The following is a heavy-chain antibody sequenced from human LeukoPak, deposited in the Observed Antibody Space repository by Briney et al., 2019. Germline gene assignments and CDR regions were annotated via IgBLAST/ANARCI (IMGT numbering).Heavy chain of an antibody. Sequence: GGSLRLSCAASGYTLSSYSMNWVRQAPGKGLEWVSYISSSSSSIYYADSVKGRFTISRDNAKNSLYLQMNSLRAEDTAMYYCARDVYDILTGYPYWGQGTLVTVSS. V-gene: IGHV3-48*01. CDR3: ARDVYDILTGYPY. D-gene: IGHD3-9*01. CDR2: ISSSSSSI. CDR1: GYTLSSYS. J-gene: IGHJ4*02.